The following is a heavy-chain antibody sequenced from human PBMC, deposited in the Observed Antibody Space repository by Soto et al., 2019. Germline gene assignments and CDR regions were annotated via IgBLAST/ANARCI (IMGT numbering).Heavy chain of an antibody. CDR1: GYTFASYV. Sequence: ASVKVSCKASGYTFASYVISWVRQAPGQGLEWMGWISAYNGNTNYAQKLQGRVTMTRDTSTSTAYMELSRLRSDDTAVYYCARVKDIVVVVAAAGEYFQHWGQGILVTVSS. J-gene: IGHJ1*01. CDR3: ARVKDIVVVVAAAGEYFQH. V-gene: IGHV1-18*01. D-gene: IGHD2-15*01. CDR2: ISAYNGNT.